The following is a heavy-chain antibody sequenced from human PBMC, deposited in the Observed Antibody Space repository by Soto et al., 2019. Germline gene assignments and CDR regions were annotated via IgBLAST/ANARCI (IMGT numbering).Heavy chain of an antibody. D-gene: IGHD2-2*01. Sequence: SETLSLTCAVYGGSFSGYYWSWIRQPPGKGLEWIGEINHSGSTNYNPSLKSRVTISVDTSKNQFSLKLSSVTAADTAVYYCAREYCSSTSCYGYYYYYMDVWGKGTTVTVS. CDR2: INHSGST. J-gene: IGHJ6*03. CDR1: GGSFSGYY. CDR3: AREYCSSTSCYGYYYYYMDV. V-gene: IGHV4-34*01.